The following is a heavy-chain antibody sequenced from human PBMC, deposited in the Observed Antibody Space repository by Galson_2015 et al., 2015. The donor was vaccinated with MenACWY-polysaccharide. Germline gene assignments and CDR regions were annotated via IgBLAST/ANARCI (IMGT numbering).Heavy chain of an antibody. V-gene: IGHV4-31*03. CDR1: GGSISSGGYY. CDR2: IYYSGST. CDR3: ARGGRYCSSISCYKGDYYYYYGMDV. J-gene: IGHJ6*02. Sequence: TLSLTCTVSGGSISSGGYYWSWIRQDPGKGLEWIGHIYYSGSTYYNPSLKRRVTISVDTSKNQFSLKLSSVTAADTAVYYCARGGRYCSSISCYKGDYYYYYGMDVWGQGTTVTVSS. D-gene: IGHD2-2*02.